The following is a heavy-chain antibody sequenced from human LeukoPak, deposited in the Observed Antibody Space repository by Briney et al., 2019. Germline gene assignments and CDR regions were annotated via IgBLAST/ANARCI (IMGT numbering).Heavy chain of an antibody. Sequence: GGSLRLSCAASGFTFSSYAMHWVRQAPGKGLEWVAVISYDGSNKYYADSVKGRFTISRDNSKNTLYLQMNSLRAEDTAVYYRARERAVGYNFPFFDYWGQGTLVTVSS. J-gene: IGHJ4*02. CDR1: GFTFSSYA. V-gene: IGHV3-30*04. CDR2: ISYDGSNK. D-gene: IGHD5-24*01. CDR3: ARERAVGYNFPFFDY.